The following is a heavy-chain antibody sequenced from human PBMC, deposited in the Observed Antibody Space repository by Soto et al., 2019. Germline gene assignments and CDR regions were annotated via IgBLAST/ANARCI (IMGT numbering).Heavy chain of an antibody. CDR2: IIPIFGTA. J-gene: IGHJ4*02. CDR3: ARDQYYYDSSGYYFDY. CDR1: GGAFSSYA. V-gene: IGHV1-69*13. D-gene: IGHD3-22*01. Sequence: GASVKVSCKASGGAFSSYAISWVRQAPGQGLEWMGGIIPIFGTANYAQKFQGRVTITADESTSTAYMELSSLRSEDTAVYYCARDQYYYDSSGYYFDYWGQGTLVTVSS.